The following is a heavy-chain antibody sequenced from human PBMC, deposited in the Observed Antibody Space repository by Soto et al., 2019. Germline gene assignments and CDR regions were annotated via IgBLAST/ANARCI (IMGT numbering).Heavy chain of an antibody. CDR3: AKLVVPTSSWFDP. CDR1: GGTVFSGGYY. D-gene: IGHD2-21*01. J-gene: IGHJ5*02. V-gene: IGHV4-39*01. CDR2: IYYSGST. Sequence: PSGSLSLSCTVSGGTVFSGGYYGSWIRQHPGKALEWIGTIYYSGSTYYNPSLKSRVTMSVDTSKNQFSLKLTSVAAADTAVYYCAKLVVPTSSWFDPWGQGTLVTVSS.